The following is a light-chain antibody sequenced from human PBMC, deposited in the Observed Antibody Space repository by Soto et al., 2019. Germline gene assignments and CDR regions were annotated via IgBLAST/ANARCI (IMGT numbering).Light chain of an antibody. CDR1: SGDVGGYDS. J-gene: IGLJ1*01. V-gene: IGLV2-11*01. CDR3: CSYEGTNRYV. CDR2: DVS. Sequence: QSVLTQPRSVSGSPGQSVTISCTGTSGDVGGYDSVSWYQHHPGKAPKLMIYDVSKRPSGVPERFSGSKSDNTASLTLSGPQAGDEADYCCCSYEGTNRYVFGLGTKVPV.